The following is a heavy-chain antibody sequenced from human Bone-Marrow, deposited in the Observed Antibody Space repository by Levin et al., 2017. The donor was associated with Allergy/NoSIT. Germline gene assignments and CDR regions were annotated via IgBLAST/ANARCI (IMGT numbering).Heavy chain of an antibody. CDR1: GFTFHSYA. D-gene: IGHD5-12*01. V-gene: IGHV3-30*04. J-gene: IGHJ5*02. CDR2: ISYDGSTK. Sequence: GGSLRLSCAASGFTFHSYAMHWVRQAPGKGLEWVAVISYDGSTKYYADSVKGRFTISRDKSTNTLDLHINSLRAEDTAVYYCAGGSGYDLTNWFDPWGQGTLVTVSS. CDR3: AGGSGYDLTNWFDP.